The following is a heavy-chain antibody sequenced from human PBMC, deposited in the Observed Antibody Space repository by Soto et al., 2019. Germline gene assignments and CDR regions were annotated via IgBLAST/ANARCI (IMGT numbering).Heavy chain of an antibody. CDR3: ARGNSLEGYYYYYYMDV. CDR1: GFTFSSYD. V-gene: IGHV3-13*01. D-gene: IGHD1-1*01. J-gene: IGHJ6*03. CDR2: IGTAGDT. Sequence: GGSLRLSCAASGFTFSSYDMHWVRQATGKGLEWVSAIGTAGDTYYPGSVKGRFTISRENAKNSLYLQMNSLRAGDTAVYYCARGNSLEGYYYYYYMDVWGKGTTVTVSS.